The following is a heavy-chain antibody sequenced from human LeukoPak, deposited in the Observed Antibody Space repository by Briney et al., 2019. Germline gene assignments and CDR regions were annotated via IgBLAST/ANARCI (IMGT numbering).Heavy chain of an antibody. Sequence: KPSETLSLTCTVSGYSIRSGFYWGWIRQPPGKGLEWIGNIYHSGITYYTPSLKSRVTISVDTSKNQFYLKLSSVTAADTAVYYCARVGKNSSGWYRGDLAFDIWGQGTMVTVSS. D-gene: IGHD6-19*01. CDR3: ARVGKNSSGWYRGDLAFDI. CDR1: GYSIRSGFY. CDR2: IYHSGIT. V-gene: IGHV4-38-2*02. J-gene: IGHJ3*02.